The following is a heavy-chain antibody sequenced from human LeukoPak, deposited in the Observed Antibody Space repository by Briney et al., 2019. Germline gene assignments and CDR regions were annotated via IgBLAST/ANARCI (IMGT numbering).Heavy chain of an antibody. CDR3: ARTYYYDSSGSYAFDI. J-gene: IGHJ3*02. D-gene: IGHD3-22*01. CDR2: IYSGGST. Sequence: PGGSLRLSCAASGFTVSSNYMSWVRQAPGMGLEWVSVIYSGGSTYYADSVKGRFTISRDNSKNTLYLQMNSLRAEDTAVYYCARTYYYDSSGSYAFDIWGQGTMVTVSS. V-gene: IGHV3-53*01. CDR1: GFTVSSNY.